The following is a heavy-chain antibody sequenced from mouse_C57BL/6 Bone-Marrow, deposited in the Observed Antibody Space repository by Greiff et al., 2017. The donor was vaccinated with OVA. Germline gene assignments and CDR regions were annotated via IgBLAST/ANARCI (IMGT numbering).Heavy chain of an antibody. CDR1: GFNIKDDY. CDR2: IDPENGDT. V-gene: IGHV14-4*01. CDR3: TTAIYYYGSSYFDY. J-gene: IGHJ2*01. D-gene: IGHD1-1*01. Sequence: EVQLQESGAELVRPGASVKLSCTASGFNIKDDYMHWVKQRPEQGLEWIGWIDPENGDTEYASKFQGKATITADTSSNTAYLQLSSLTSEDTAVYYCTTAIYYYGSSYFDYWGQGTTLTVSS.